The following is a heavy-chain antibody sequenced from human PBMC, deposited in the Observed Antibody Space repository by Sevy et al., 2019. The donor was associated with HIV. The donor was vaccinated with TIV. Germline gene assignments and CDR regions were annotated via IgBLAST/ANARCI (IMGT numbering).Heavy chain of an antibody. CDR1: GGSISSYY. V-gene: IGHV4-59*01. D-gene: IGHD3-3*01. Sequence: SETLSLTCTVSGGSISSYYWSWIRQPPGKGLEWIGYIYYSGSTNYNPSLKSRVTISVDTSKNQFSLKLSSVTAADTAVYYCARQIFGVVRVPYYYYYMDVWGKGTTVTVSS. CDR2: IYYSGST. J-gene: IGHJ6*03. CDR3: ARQIFGVVRVPYYYYYMDV.